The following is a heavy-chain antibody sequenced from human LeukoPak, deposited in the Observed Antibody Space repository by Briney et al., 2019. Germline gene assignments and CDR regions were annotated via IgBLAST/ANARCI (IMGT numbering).Heavy chain of an antibody. J-gene: IGHJ3*02. CDR3: ARGVGWLQLNFRFDDALDI. D-gene: IGHD5-12*01. CDR1: GFTFSSHW. Sequence: GGSLRLSCAASGFTFSSHWMHWVRQAPGKGLVWVSRINSDGSSISYADSVKGRFTISRDNAKNTLYLQMNSLRAEDTAVYYCARGVGWLQLNFRFDDALDIWGQGTMVTVSS. CDR2: INSDGSSI. V-gene: IGHV3-74*01.